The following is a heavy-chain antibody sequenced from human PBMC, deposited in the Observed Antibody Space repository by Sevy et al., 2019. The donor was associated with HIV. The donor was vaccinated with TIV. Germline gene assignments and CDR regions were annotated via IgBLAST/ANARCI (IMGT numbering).Heavy chain of an antibody. V-gene: IGHV4-59*01. CDR1: GGSISSYY. D-gene: IGHD6-19*01. CDR2: IYYSGST. J-gene: IGHJ6*02. CDR3: ARARIAVAGTEKGYYHYYGMDV. Sequence: SETLSLTCTVSGGSISSYYWSWIRQPPGKGLEWIGYIYYSGSTNYNPSLKSRVTISVDTSKNQFSLKLSLVTAADTAVYYCARARIAVAGTEKGYYHYYGMDVWGQGTTVTVSS.